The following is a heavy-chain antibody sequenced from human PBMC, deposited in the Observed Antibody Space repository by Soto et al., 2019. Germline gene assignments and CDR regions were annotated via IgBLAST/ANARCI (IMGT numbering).Heavy chain of an antibody. D-gene: IGHD6-13*01. V-gene: IGHV3-23*01. CDR3: AKRPLTLAGFNY. CDR1: GFTFSNYA. CDR2: ITGSGGGT. J-gene: IGHJ4*02. Sequence: EVQLLESGGGLVQPGGSLRLSCAASGFTFSNYAMTWVRQAPVKGLEWVSVITGSGGGTYFVDSVKGRFTISRDNSENTGYRPMITLRAEDTAVYYCAKRPLTLAGFNYWGQGTLVTVSS.